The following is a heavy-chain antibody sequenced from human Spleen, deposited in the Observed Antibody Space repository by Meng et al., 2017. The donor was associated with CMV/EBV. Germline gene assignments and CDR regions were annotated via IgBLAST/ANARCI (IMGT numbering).Heavy chain of an antibody. V-gene: IGHV4-4*07. D-gene: IGHD1-26*01. J-gene: IGHJ4*02. CDR2: IYTSGST. CDR1: GGSISSFY. Sequence: QLQPADAGAGLLKPSETLSLTCSVSGGSISSFYWSWIRQPAGKGLEWIGRIYTSGSTNYNPSLKSRVTMSVDTSKNQISLRLRSVTAADTAVYYCATGSGDFDHWGQGTLVTVSS. CDR3: ATGSGDFDH.